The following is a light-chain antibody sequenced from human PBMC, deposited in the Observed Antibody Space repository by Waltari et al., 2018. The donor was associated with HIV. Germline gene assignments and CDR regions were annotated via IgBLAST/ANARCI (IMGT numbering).Light chain of an antibody. V-gene: IGKV3-11*01. CDR3: QQRRNWPPIT. CDR1: QSVSNY. CDR2: DAS. Sequence: EIVLTQSPATLSLSPGERATLSCRASQSVSNYLAWYQQKPGQAPRLLIYDASNRAPGIPVRFSGSGAVTDFTLTISSLEPEDFAVYYCQQRRNWPPITFGQGTRLEI. J-gene: IGKJ5*01.